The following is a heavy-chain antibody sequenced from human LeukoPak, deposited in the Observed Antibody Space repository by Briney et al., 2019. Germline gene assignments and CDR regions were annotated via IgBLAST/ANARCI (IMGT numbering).Heavy chain of an antibody. Sequence: SVKVSCKASGGTFSSYAISWVRQAPGQGLEWMGRIIPIFGTANYAQKFQGRVTITTDESTSAAYMELSSLRSEDTAVYYCARDYDSSGYSPIAFDYWGQGTLVTVSS. V-gene: IGHV1-69*05. CDR1: GGTFSSYA. D-gene: IGHD3-22*01. CDR2: IIPIFGTA. J-gene: IGHJ4*02. CDR3: ARDYDSSGYSPIAFDY.